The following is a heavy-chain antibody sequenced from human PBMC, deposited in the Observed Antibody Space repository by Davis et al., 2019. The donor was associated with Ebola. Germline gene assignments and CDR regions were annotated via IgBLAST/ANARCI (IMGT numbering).Heavy chain of an antibody. CDR1: GFTFSSYG. CDR2: IWYDGSNK. J-gene: IGHJ4*02. D-gene: IGHD3-16*01. Sequence: GESLKISCAASGFTFSSYGMHWVRQAPGKGLEWVAVIWYDGSNKYYADSVKGRFTISRDNSKNTLYLQMNSLRAEDTAVYYCARGAGGFDYWGQGTLVTVSS. CDR3: ARGAGGFDY. V-gene: IGHV3-33*01.